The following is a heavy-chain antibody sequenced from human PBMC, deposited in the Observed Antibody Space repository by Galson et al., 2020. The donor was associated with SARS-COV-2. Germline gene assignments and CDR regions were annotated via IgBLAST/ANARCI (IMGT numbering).Heavy chain of an antibody. J-gene: IGHJ1*01. CDR2: INPNSGGT. CDR3: ARDYYDSSGYYFGYFQH. CDR1: GYTFTGHY. Sequence: ASVKVSCKASGYTFTGHYMHWVRQAPGQGLEWMGWINPNSGGTNYAQKFQGWVTMTRDTSISTAYMELSRLRSDDTAVYYCARDYYDSSGYYFGYFQHWGQGTLVTVSS. D-gene: IGHD3-22*01. V-gene: IGHV1-2*04.